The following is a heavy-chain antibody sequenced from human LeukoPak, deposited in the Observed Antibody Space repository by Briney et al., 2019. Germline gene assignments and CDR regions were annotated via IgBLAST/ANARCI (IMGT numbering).Heavy chain of an antibody. V-gene: IGHV3-49*03. CDR2: ISGGTT. J-gene: IGHJ4*02. D-gene: IGHD6-19*01. CDR3: SRGSGWLSVY. Sequence: RPGESLRLSCTASGFTFGDYLMSWFRQAPGKGLEWIGFISGGTTEYAASVKGRFTISRDDSTSIAYLQMNSLTTEDTAVYYCSRGSGWLSVYWGQGTLVTVSS. CDR1: GFTFGDYL.